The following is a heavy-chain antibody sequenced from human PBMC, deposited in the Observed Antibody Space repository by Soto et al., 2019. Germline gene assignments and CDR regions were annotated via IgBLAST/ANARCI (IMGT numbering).Heavy chain of an antibody. CDR1: GFTFSSYA. J-gene: IGHJ5*02. CDR2: IGGSGGST. Sequence: LRLSCTASGFTFSSYAMSWVRQAPGKGLEWVSAIGGSGGSTYYADSVKGRFTISRDNSKNTLYLQMNSLRAEDTAVYYCAKDLGGVYSSSWYAGWFDPWGQGTLVTVSS. CDR3: AKDLGGVYSSSWYAGWFDP. D-gene: IGHD6-13*01. V-gene: IGHV3-23*01.